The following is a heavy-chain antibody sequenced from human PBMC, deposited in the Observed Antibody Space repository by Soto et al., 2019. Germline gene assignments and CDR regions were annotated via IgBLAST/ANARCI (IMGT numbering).Heavy chain of an antibody. J-gene: IGHJ5*02. Sequence: GASVKVSCTASGYTFTSYDINWVRQATGQGLEWMGWMNPNSGNTGYAQKFQGRVTMTRNTSISTAYMELSSLRSEDTAVYYCARIVRSTIFGVVINWFDPWGQGTLVTVSS. D-gene: IGHD3-3*01. V-gene: IGHV1-8*01. CDR1: GYTFTSYD. CDR2: MNPNSGNT. CDR3: ARIVRSTIFGVVINWFDP.